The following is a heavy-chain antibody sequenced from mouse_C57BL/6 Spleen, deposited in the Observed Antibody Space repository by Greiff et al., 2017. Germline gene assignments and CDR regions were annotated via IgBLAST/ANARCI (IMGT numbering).Heavy chain of an antibody. CDR1: GYSFTGYY. D-gene: IGHD1-1*01. CDR2: INPSTGGT. V-gene: IGHV1-42*01. Sequence: EVQLQQSGPELVKPGASVKISCKASGYSFTGYYMNWVKQSPEKSLEWIGEINPSTGGTTYNQKFKAKATLTVDKSSSTAYMQLKSLTSEDSAVYYCARWVPLTTVVEGWYFDVWGTGTTVTVSS. CDR3: ARWVPLTTVVEGWYFDV. J-gene: IGHJ1*03.